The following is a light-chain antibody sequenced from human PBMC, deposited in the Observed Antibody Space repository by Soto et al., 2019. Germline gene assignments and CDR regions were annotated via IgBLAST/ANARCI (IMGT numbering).Light chain of an antibody. CDR2: DAS. CDR1: QSIRTS. J-gene: IGKJ5*01. Sequence: ETLMTQSPGTLSLSPGERATLSCRASQSIRTSLAWYQQKPGQAPRLVIFDASNRANGVPARFGGSGSGTDFTLTINSLEPEDFAVYYCQQRNVWPPITFGQGTRLEIK. V-gene: IGKV3-11*01. CDR3: QQRNVWPPIT.